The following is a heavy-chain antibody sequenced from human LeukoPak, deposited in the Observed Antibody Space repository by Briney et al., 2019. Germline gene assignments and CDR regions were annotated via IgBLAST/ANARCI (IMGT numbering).Heavy chain of an antibody. V-gene: IGHV4-30-2*01. CDR2: IYHSGST. Sequence: SQTLSLTCTVSGGSISSGGYYWSWIRQPPGKGLEWIGYIYHSGSTYYNPSLKSRVTISVDTSKNQFSLKLSSVTAADTAVYYCARAPITMIVVVGFDYWGQGNLVTVSS. D-gene: IGHD3-22*01. CDR3: ARAPITMIVVVGFDY. J-gene: IGHJ4*02. CDR1: GGSISSGGYY.